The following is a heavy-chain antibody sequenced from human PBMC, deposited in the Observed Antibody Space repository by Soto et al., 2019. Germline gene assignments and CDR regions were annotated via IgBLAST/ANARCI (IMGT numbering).Heavy chain of an antibody. CDR2: INAGNGNT. D-gene: IGHD5-12*01. Sequence: ASVKVSCKASGYTFTRYAMHWVRQAPGQRLEWMGWINAGNGNTKYSQKFQGRVTITRDTSASTAYMELSSLRSEDTAVDYCARQAKRYFERWGRGNLVTVYS. V-gene: IGHV1-3*01. CDR1: GYTFTRYA. CDR3: ARQAKRYFER. J-gene: IGHJ2*01.